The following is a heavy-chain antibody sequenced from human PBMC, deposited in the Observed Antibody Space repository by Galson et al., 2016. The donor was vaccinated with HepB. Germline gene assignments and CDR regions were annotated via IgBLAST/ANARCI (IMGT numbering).Heavy chain of an antibody. CDR1: GFSLSTSGVG. D-gene: IGHD3-16*02. J-gene: IGHJ4*02. CDR3: AHLSYTGFDS. Sequence: PALVKPTQTLTLTCSFSGFSLSTSGVGVGWIRQPPGEALEWLAVIYWDNDQRYSPSLKRRLTIAKDTSKSQVVLTMTSMDPADTATYFCAHLSYTGFDSWGQGTLVTVSS. V-gene: IGHV2-5*02. CDR2: IYWDNDQ.